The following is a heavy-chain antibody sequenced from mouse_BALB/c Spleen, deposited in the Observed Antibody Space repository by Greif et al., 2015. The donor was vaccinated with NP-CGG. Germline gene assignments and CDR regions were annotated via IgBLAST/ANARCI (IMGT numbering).Heavy chain of an antibody. D-gene: IGHD2-1*01. V-gene: IGHV5-6-3*01. CDR3: ARGYGNYGDY. Sequence: EVKLEESGGGLVQPGGSLKLSCAASGFTFSGYGMSWVRQTPDKRLELVATINSNGGSTYYPDSVKGRFTISRDNAKNTLYLQMSSLKSEDTAMYYCARGYGNYGDYWGQGTTLTVSS. CDR2: INSNGGST. J-gene: IGHJ2*01. CDR1: GFTFSGYG.